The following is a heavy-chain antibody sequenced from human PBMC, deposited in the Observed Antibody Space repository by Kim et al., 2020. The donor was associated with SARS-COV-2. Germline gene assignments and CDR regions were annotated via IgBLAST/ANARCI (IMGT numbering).Heavy chain of an antibody. CDR2: ITGSGDST. D-gene: IGHD3-22*01. V-gene: IGHV3-23*01. Sequence: GGSLRLSCAGSGFTLKNYAMSWVRQAPGKGLEWVSTITGSGDSTYYADSVKGRFTVSRDNSQSTLYLQMNSLRAEDTALYYCVRHASSGFYDYWGQGSLVTVSS. CDR1: GFTLKNYA. CDR3: VRHASSGFYDY. J-gene: IGHJ4*02.